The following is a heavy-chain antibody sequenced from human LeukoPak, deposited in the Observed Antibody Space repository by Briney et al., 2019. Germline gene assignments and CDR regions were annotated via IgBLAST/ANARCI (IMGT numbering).Heavy chain of an antibody. J-gene: IGHJ4*02. CDR1: GFTFSSYA. CDR3: AKEHLLTAFNDY. V-gene: IGHV3-23*01. D-gene: IGHD3-9*01. CDR2: ISGSGGST. Sequence: GGSLRLSCAASGFTFSSYAMSWVRQAPGKGLEWVSAISGSGGSTYYADSVKGRFTISRDNSNNALFLQMNGLRAEDTAVYYCAKEHLLTAFNDYWGQGTLVTVSS.